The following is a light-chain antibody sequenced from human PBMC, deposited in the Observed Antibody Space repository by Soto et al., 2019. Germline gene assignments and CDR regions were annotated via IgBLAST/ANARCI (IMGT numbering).Light chain of an antibody. Sequence: DIPVTQSPSTLSASVGDRVTITCRASQSIGGWLAWYQQKPGKAPRLLIYEASSLESGVPFRFSGSGSGTEFTLSISSLQPEDSATYYCQQYNSYPLTFGGGTKVEIK. CDR3: QQYNSYPLT. V-gene: IGKV1-5*03. CDR1: QSIGGW. J-gene: IGKJ4*01. CDR2: EAS.